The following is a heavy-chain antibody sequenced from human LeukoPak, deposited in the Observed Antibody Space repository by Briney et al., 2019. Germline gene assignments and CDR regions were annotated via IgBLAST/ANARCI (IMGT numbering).Heavy chain of an antibody. V-gene: IGHV1-2*02. CDR2: INPNSGGT. CDR1: GYTFTCYY. CDR3: ARDSVVVVPAAIPEYFQH. J-gene: IGHJ1*01. D-gene: IGHD2-2*01. Sequence: GASVKVSCKASGYTFTCYYMHWVRQAPGQGLEWMGWINPNSGGTNYAQKFQGRVTMTRDTSISTAYMELSRLRSDDTAVYYCARDSVVVVPAAIPEYFQHWGQGTLVTVSS.